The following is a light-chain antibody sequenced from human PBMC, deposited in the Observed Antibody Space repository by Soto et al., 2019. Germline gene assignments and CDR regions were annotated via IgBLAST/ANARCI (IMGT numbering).Light chain of an antibody. Sequence: DIQMTQSPSTLSGSVGDRVTITCRASQTISSWLAWYQQKPGKAPKLLIYKASTLKSGVPSRFSGSGSGTEFTLTISSLPPDDFATYYCQHYNSYSDAFGQGTKVELK. CDR3: QHYNSYSDA. CDR1: QTISSW. V-gene: IGKV1-5*03. CDR2: KAS. J-gene: IGKJ1*01.